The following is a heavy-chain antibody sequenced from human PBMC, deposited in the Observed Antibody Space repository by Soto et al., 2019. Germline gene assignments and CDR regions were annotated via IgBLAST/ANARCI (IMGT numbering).Heavy chain of an antibody. V-gene: IGHV3-30*04. CDR3: ARDIERIRGPHNNPVGPCX. CDR1: GFTFNSYA. CDR2: ISFNGIDT. Sequence: PGGSLRLSFAASGFTFNSYAMHWVRQAPGQGLEWVSFISFNGIDTYYAYSVKGRFTISIDNSSNTVFLQMTSLRTEETAVFYCARDIERIRGPHNNPVGPCXWGQGTLFTVSX. J-gene: IGHJ5*02. D-gene: IGHD1-1*01.